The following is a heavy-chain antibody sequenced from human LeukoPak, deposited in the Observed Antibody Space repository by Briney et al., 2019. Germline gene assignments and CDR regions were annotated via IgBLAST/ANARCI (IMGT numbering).Heavy chain of an antibody. CDR3: ARYFDFWSGYRNTWSDGMDV. Sequence: GESLQTSCKGSGYSFTSYWIGWGRQMPGKGLEWMGIIYPGDYDSSYSPSFQGPVPSSSDKSIGTAYLQWGSLKASDSAMYYCARYFDFWSGYRNTWSDGMDVWGQGTTVTVSS. CDR2: IYPGDYDS. CDR1: GYSFTSYW. J-gene: IGHJ6*02. D-gene: IGHD3-3*01. V-gene: IGHV5-51*01.